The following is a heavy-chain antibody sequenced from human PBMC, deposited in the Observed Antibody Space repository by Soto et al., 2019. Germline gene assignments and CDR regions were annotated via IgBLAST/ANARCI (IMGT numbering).Heavy chain of an antibody. J-gene: IGHJ6*04. V-gene: IGHV1-69*10. CDR2: IIPILGIA. Sequence: ASVKVSCKASGGTFSSYAISWVRQAPGQGLEWMGGIIPILGIANYAQKFQGRVTITADKSTSTAYMELSSLRSEDTAVYYCARDPRSDYSNCKNNYYGRDVGGKGTPVTV. CDR1: GGTFSSYA. D-gene: IGHD4-4*01. CDR3: ARDPRSDYSNCKNNYYGRDV.